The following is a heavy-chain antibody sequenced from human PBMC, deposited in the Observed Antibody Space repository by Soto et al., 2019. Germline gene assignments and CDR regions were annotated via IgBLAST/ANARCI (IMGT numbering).Heavy chain of an antibody. CDR2: IDDSSSTI. Sequence: PGGSLRLSCTSCGFPFSTNSTGWVPPAPGKGLEWVSGIDDSSSTIYYADSVKGRFTISRDNAKNSLYLQTNSLRAEDTAVYYCAREADILNWFDPWGQGTLVTVSS. CDR3: AREADILNWFDP. CDR1: GFPFSTNS. D-gene: IGHD3-9*01. J-gene: IGHJ5*02. V-gene: IGHV3-48*01.